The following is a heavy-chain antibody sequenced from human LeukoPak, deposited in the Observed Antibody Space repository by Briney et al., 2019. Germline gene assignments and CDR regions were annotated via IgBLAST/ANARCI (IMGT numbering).Heavy chain of an antibody. CDR2: ISSSVGST. V-gene: IGHV3-23*01. Sequence: PVGTLRLSCAASGFTFCGVAVGCVPQAPGDGLEWGSAISSSVGSTDYADSVKVRFTISRDNSKNTVYLQMNSLRAEDTAVYYCAKSMITFGGVIEPFDYWGQGTLVTVS. CDR1: GFTFCGVA. D-gene: IGHD3-16*02. J-gene: IGHJ4*02. CDR3: AKSMITFGGVIEPFDY.